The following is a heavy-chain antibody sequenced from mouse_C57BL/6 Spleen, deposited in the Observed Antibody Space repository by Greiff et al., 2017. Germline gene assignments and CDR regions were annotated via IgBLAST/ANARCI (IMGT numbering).Heavy chain of an antibody. Sequence: VQLQQSGAELVRPGASVTLSCKASGYTFTDYEMHWVKQTPVHGLEWIGAIDPETGGTAYNQKFKGKAILTADKSSSTAYMELRSLTSEDSAAYYWTTRGQLAWVAYWGQGTLVTVSA. CDR1: GYTFTDYE. V-gene: IGHV1-15*01. J-gene: IGHJ3*01. CDR3: TTRGQLAWVAY. CDR2: IDPETGGT. D-gene: IGHD4-1*02.